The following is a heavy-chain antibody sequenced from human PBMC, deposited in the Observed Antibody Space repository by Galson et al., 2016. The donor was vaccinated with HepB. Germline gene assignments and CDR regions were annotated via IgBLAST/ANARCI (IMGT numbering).Heavy chain of an antibody. J-gene: IGHJ4*02. D-gene: IGHD5-18*01. CDR1: GDTFST. V-gene: IGHV1-69*02. CDR3: AKNRDTAMAFDY. Sequence: SVKVSCKASGDTFSTISWVRQAPGQGLEWMGRIIPTLGIANYAQKFQGRVTITADESTSTAYMELSSLKSEDTAVYYCAKNRDTAMAFDYWGQGTLVTVSS. CDR2: IIPTLGIA.